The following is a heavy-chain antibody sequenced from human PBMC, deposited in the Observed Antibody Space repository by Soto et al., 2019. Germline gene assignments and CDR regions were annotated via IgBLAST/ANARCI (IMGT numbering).Heavy chain of an antibody. CDR1: GFTFSSHW. CDR2: IKQDGSEN. D-gene: IGHD3-10*01. Sequence: GGSLRLSCAASGFTFSSHWMSWVRQAPGKGLEWVANIKQDGSENHYVDSVKGRFTISRDNAKNSLYLQMNSLRAEDTAVYYCARDHEVPGLIWDYWGQGTLVTVSS. CDR3: ARDHEVPGLIWDY. V-gene: IGHV3-7*01. J-gene: IGHJ4*02.